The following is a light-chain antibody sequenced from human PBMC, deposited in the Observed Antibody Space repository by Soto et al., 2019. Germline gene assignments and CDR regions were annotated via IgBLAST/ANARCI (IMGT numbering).Light chain of an antibody. CDR1: QSVSIS. V-gene: IGKV3-11*01. CDR3: QLRSNWPPEIT. J-gene: IGKJ5*01. Sequence: EIVLAQSPATLTLSPGERATLSCRASQSVSISLAWYQQKPGQAPRLLIYDASNRATGVPARFSGSGSGTDFTLTVSSLEPEDFALYYCQLRSNWPPEITLGQGTRLEIK. CDR2: DAS.